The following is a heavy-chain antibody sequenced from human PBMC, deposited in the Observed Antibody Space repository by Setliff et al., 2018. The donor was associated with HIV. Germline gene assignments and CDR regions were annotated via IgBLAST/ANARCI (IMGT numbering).Heavy chain of an antibody. Sequence: GPQVKVSCKASGYTFIDYFMHWVQQAPGKELEWMGRVDPEGGETMYAEKFQGRVTITADSSTDTVFLEMNGLRSEDTAMYFCARDRDDSVTGHFNRFDPWGQGTLVTVSS. CDR3: ARDRDDSVTGHFNRFDP. J-gene: IGHJ5*02. CDR2: VDPEGGET. V-gene: IGHV1-69-2*01. CDR1: GYTFIDYF. D-gene: IGHD3-9*01.